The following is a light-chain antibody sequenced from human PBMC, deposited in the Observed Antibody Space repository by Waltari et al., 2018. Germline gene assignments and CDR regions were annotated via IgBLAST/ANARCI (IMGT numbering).Light chain of an antibody. CDR1: SGHSSNI. Sequence: QLVLTQSPSASASLGASVKLTCTLSSGHSSNIIAWLPQQPGKGPRYLMKVNSDGSHRKGDDSPDRLSGSSSGAERYLTISSLQSEDEADYYCETGGHGTWVFGGGTKLTVL. CDR3: ETGGHGTWV. J-gene: IGLJ3*02. CDR2: VNSDGSH. V-gene: IGLV4-69*01.